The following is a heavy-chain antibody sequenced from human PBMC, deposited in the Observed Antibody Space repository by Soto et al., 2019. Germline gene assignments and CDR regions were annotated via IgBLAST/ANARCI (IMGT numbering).Heavy chain of an antibody. V-gene: IGHV3-74*01. D-gene: IGHD6-19*01. Sequence: EVQLVESGGGLVQPGESLRVSSAASGFIFTSYCMHWVRQAPGTGLVWVSRIKSDGSRTNYAASVKGRFSVSRDNAKNTQYLQMTSLRAEDTAVYYCARISTGSGNWVDPWGQGTLVTVSS. CDR3: ARISTGSGNWVDP. CDR1: GFIFTSYC. J-gene: IGHJ5*02. CDR2: IKSDGSRT.